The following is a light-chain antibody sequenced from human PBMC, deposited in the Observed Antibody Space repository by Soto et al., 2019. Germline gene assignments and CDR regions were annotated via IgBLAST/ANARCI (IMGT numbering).Light chain of an antibody. Sequence: DIQMTQSPSPLSASVGDRVTIICRASQGVSAYLLWYQQRQGTPPKLLIYAASNLVSGVPSRFSGSGSGTTFTLTISSLQPEDFATYYCQHSYKTPHTFGQGTKLETK. CDR2: AAS. CDR3: QHSYKTPHT. V-gene: IGKV1-39*01. CDR1: QGVSAY. J-gene: IGKJ2*01.